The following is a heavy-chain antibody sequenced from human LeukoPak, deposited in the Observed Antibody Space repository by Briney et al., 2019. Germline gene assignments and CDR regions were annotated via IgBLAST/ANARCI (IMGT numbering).Heavy chain of an antibody. CDR3: ARGRGYCSGGSCINWIDP. V-gene: IGHV4-34*01. Sequence: SETLSLTCAVYGGSFSGYYWSWIRQPPGKGLEWIGEINHSGSTNYNPSLKSRVTISVDTSKTQFSLNLRSVTAADTAVYYCARGRGYCSGGSCINWIDPWGQGTLVTV. D-gene: IGHD2-15*01. CDR2: INHSGST. J-gene: IGHJ5*02. CDR1: GGSFSGYY.